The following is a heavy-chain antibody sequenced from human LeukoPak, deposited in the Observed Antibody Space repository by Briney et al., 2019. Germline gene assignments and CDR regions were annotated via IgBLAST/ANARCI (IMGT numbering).Heavy chain of an antibody. CDR2: ISSNGHDT. CDR1: GFTFSVHV. Sequence: GGSLRLSCSASGFTFSVHVIHWVRQAPGRGLEFVSAISSNGHDTYYADSVKARFTISRDNSKNTVYLQMSSLRTDDTAVYYCVKEAYRVSNNDYWGQGTLVTVSS. J-gene: IGHJ4*02. D-gene: IGHD1/OR15-1a*01. CDR3: VKEAYRVSNNDY. V-gene: IGHV3-64D*06.